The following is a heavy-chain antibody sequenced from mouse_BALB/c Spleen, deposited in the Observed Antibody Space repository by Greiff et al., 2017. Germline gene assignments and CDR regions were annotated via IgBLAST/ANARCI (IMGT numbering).Heavy chain of an antibody. CDR1: GFTFSDYY. J-gene: IGHJ2*01. Sequence: VQLKESGGGLVKPGGSLKLSCAASGFTFSDYYMYWVRQTPEKRLEWVATISDGGSYTYYPDSVKGRFTISRDNAKNNLYLQMSSLKSEDTAMYYCARDWDFDYWGQGTTLTVSS. D-gene: IGHD4-1*01. CDR2: ISDGGSYT. V-gene: IGHV5-4*02. CDR3: ARDWDFDY.